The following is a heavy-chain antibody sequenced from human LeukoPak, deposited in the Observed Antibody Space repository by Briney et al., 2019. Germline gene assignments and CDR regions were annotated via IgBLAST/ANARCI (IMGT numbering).Heavy chain of an antibody. CDR3: AKDGTLDSAFDI. J-gene: IGHJ3*02. D-gene: IGHD1-1*01. V-gene: IGHV3-23*01. CDR2: ITGRSDST. Sequence: PGGPLRLSCAASGFIFSNFAMSWVRQTPGKGLEWVSAITGRSDSTYYADSVKGRFTISRDNSKNTLYLQMNSLRAEDTAVYYCAKDGTLDSAFDIWGQGTMVTVSS. CDR1: GFIFSNFA.